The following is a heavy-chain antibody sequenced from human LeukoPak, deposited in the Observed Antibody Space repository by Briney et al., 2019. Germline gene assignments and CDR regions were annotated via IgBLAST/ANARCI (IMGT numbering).Heavy chain of an antibody. CDR2: INPSGTST. D-gene: IGHD7-27*01. CDR3: AAHLQNWGPFDY. Sequence: ASVKVSCKASAYTFTGYYMHWVRQAPGQGLEWMGTINPSGTSTNYAQKFQGRVTITRDTSTSTVYIELSGLRSEDTAVYYCAAHLQNWGPFDYWGQGTLVTVPS. J-gene: IGHJ4*02. V-gene: IGHV1-46*03. CDR1: AYTFTGYY.